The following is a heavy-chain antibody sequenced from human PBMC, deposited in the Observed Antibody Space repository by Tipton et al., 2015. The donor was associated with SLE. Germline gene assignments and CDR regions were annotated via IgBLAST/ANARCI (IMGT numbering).Heavy chain of an antibody. J-gene: IGHJ4*02. V-gene: IGHV3-30*04. Sequence: SLRLSCAASGFTFSSYAMHWVRQAPGKGLEWVAVISYDGTNKCYADSVKGRFTISRDNSKNTLYLQMNSLRAEDTAVYYCAGELYWWCMDYWGQGTLVTVAS. CDR1: GFTFSSYA. CDR3: AGELYWWCMDY. D-gene: IGHD2-8*02. CDR2: ISYDGTNK.